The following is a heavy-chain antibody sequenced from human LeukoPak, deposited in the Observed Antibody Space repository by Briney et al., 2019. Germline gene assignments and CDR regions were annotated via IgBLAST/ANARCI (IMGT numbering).Heavy chain of an antibody. CDR2: IRSKADNYAT. V-gene: IGHV3-73*01. CDR1: GFTFSGSA. J-gene: IGHJ4*02. Sequence: GGSLRLSCAASGFTFSGSAIHWVRQASGKGLEWVGRIRSKADNYATEYVASVKGRFIISRDDSKNTTFLQMNSLNTEDTAVYYCTRVTTVAASDFDYWGQGTQVTVSA. D-gene: IGHD6-19*01. CDR3: TRVTTVAASDFDY.